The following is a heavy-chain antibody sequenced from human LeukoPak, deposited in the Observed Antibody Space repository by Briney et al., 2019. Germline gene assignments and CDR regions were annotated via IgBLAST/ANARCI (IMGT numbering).Heavy chain of an antibody. Sequence: GGSLRLSCAASGFTFSDYYMSWIRQAPGKGLEWVSVIYSGGSTYYADSVKGRFTISRHNSKNTLYLQMNSLRAADTAVYYCARDPGYCSSTSCPPSGWGQGTLVTVSS. J-gene: IGHJ4*02. CDR3: ARDPGYCSSTSCPPSG. CDR1: GFTFSDYY. D-gene: IGHD2-2*01. CDR2: IYSGGST. V-gene: IGHV3-53*04.